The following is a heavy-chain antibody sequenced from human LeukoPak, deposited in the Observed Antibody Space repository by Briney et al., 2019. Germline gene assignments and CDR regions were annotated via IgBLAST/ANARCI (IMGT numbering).Heavy chain of an antibody. J-gene: IGHJ4*02. D-gene: IGHD3-10*01. CDR1: GGSVSSGSYY. Sequence: SETLSLTCTVSGGSVSSGSYYWSWIRQPPGKGLEWIGYIYYSGSTNYNPSLKSRVTISVDTSKNQFSLKLSSVTAADTAVYYCARDFGDYWGQGTLVTVSS. CDR3: ARDFGDY. V-gene: IGHV4-61*01. CDR2: IYYSGST.